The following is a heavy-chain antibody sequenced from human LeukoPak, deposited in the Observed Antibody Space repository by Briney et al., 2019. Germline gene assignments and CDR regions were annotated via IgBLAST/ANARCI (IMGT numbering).Heavy chain of an antibody. CDR1: GFTFSNYG. D-gene: IGHD5-18*01. V-gene: IGHV3-30*18. CDR2: LSYDGSDK. J-gene: IGHJ4*02. Sequence: GTSLRLSCTVSGFTFSNYGMHWVRQAPGKGLEWVAVLSYDGSDKYYKDSVTGRFTISRDNSKNTLYLQMNSLRVEDTAVYYCAKGYTDFDHWGQGTLVTVSS. CDR3: AKGYTDFDH.